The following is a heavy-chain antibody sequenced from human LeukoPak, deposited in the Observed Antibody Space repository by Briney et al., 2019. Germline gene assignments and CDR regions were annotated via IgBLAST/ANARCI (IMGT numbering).Heavy chain of an antibody. CDR2: IYYSGST. V-gene: IGHV4-59*01. CDR3: ARTYGSIGLGYFDL. Sequence: SKTLSLTCTVSGGSISSYYWSWIRQPPGKGLEWIGYIYYSGSTNYSPSLKSRLTISVDTSKNQFSLKLSSVTAADTAVYYCARTYGSIGLGYFDLWGRGTLVTVSS. CDR1: GGSISSYY. D-gene: IGHD6-13*01. J-gene: IGHJ2*01.